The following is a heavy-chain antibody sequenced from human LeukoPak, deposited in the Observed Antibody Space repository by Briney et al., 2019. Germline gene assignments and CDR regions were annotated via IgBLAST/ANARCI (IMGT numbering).Heavy chain of an antibody. CDR1: GFTFNSYW. J-gene: IGHJ6*02. CDR3: ARDTYYYNSSAFYHYYYGMDV. Sequence: GGSLRLSCAASGFTFNSYWMSWVRQAPGKGLEWVANIKQDGSEKYYVDSVKGRFTISRDNAKNSLYLQMNSLRAEDTAVYYCARDTYYYNSSAFYHYYYGMDVWGQGTTVTVSS. D-gene: IGHD3-22*01. V-gene: IGHV3-7*01. CDR2: IKQDGSEK.